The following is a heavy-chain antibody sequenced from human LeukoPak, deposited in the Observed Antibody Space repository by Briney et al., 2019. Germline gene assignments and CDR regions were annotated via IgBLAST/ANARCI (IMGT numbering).Heavy chain of an antibody. D-gene: IGHD3-10*01. CDR1: GFTFSSYG. J-gene: IGHJ3*02. V-gene: IGHV3-30*02. CDR3: ASHDSSMVRGVDDAFGI. Sequence: PGGSLRLSCAASGFTFSSYGMHWVRQAPGKGLEWVAFIRYDGSNKYYADSVKGRFTISRDNSKNTLYLQMNSLRAEDTAVYYCASHDSSMVRGVDDAFGIWGQGTMVTVSS. CDR2: IRYDGSNK.